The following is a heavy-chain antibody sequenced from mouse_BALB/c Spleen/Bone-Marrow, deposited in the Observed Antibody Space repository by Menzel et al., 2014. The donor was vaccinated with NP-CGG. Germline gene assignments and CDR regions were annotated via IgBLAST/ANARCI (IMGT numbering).Heavy chain of an antibody. CDR1: GFPLTSYG. CDR3: AKQDYYRYDYAMDY. Sequence: VKLMESGTGLVAPSQSLSITCTVSGFPLTSYGVVWVRQPPGKGLEWLGVIWGDGSTNYHSALISRLSISKDNSKSQVFLKLNSLQTDDTATYYCAKQDYYRYDYAMDYWGQGTSVTVSS. D-gene: IGHD2-14*01. CDR2: IWGDGST. J-gene: IGHJ4*01. V-gene: IGHV2-3*01.